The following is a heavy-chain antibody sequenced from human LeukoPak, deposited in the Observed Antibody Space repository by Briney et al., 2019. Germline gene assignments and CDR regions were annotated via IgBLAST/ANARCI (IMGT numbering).Heavy chain of an antibody. CDR1: GFTFSSYA. J-gene: IGHJ4*02. CDR3: ARGRYCSSTSCHYFDY. Sequence: GGSLRLSCAASGFTFSSYAMSWVRQAPGKGLEWVSAISGSGGSTYYADSVKGRFTISRDNSKNTLYLQMNSLRAEDTAVYYCARGRYCSSTSCHYFDYWGQGTLVTVSS. D-gene: IGHD2-2*01. V-gene: IGHV3-23*01. CDR2: ISGSGGST.